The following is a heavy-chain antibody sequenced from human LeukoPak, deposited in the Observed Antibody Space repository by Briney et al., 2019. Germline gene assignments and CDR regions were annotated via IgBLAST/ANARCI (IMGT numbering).Heavy chain of an antibody. Sequence: GESLKVSCKGSGYSINNYWIAWVRQMPGKGLEWMGIIYPADSDIRYSPSFQGQVTISADKSISTAYLQWNSLKASDTAMYYCARQEYCSGASCYTWFDPWGQGTLVTVSS. J-gene: IGHJ5*02. V-gene: IGHV5-51*01. CDR1: GYSINNYW. D-gene: IGHD2-15*01. CDR2: IYPADSDI. CDR3: ARQEYCSGASCYTWFDP.